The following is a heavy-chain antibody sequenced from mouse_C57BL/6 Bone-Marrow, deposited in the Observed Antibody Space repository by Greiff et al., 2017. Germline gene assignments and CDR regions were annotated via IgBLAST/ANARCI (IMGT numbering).Heavy chain of an antibody. D-gene: IGHD2-3*01. CDR3: AREDGYFPYWYFDV. Sequence: QVQLQQPGAELVKPGASVKMSCKASGYTFTSYWITWVKPRPGQGLEWIGDIYPGSGSTNYNEKFKSKATLTVDTSSSTAYMQLSSLTSEDSAVYYCAREDGYFPYWYFDVWGTGTTVTVSS. J-gene: IGHJ1*03. CDR2: IYPGSGST. CDR1: GYTFTSYW. V-gene: IGHV1-55*01.